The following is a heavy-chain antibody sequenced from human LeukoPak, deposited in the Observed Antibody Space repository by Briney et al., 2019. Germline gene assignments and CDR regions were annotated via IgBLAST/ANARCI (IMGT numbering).Heavy chain of an antibody. Sequence: SETLSLTCTVSGGSISSISYYWGWIRQPPGKGLEWIGSMYHNGSTYYNPSLKSRVTISVDTSKNQFSLKLSSVTAADTAVYYCAGNYYGSGSYYSEDRYWGQGTLVTVSS. CDR3: AGNYYGSGSYYSEDRY. CDR1: GGSISSISYY. D-gene: IGHD3-10*01. J-gene: IGHJ4*02. V-gene: IGHV4-39*01. CDR2: MYHNGST.